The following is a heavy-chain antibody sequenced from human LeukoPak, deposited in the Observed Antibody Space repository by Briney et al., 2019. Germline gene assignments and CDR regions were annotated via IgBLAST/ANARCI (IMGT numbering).Heavy chain of an antibody. CDR2: INPNSGGT. J-gene: IGHJ6*03. CDR1: GYTFTGYY. Sequence: ASVKVSCKASGYTFTGYYMHWVRQAPGQGLEWMGWINPNSGGTNYAQKFQGRVTMTRDTSISTAYMELSRLRSDDTAVYYCARDGARRLYYYYMDVWGKGTTVTISS. D-gene: IGHD3-16*01. CDR3: ARDGARRLYYYYMDV. V-gene: IGHV1-2*02.